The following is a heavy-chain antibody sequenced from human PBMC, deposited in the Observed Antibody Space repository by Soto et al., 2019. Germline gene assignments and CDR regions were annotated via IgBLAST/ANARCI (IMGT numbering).Heavy chain of an antibody. CDR3: ARGESGILTGSTHAFDI. CDR1: GGSVRGYY. J-gene: IGHJ3*02. CDR2: INHSGST. Sequence: SETLYLTCAVYGGSVRGYYWSWICQPPGKGLEWIGEINHSGSTNYNPSLKSRVTISVDTSKNQFSLKLSSVTAADTAVYYCARGESGILTGSTHAFDIWGQGTMVTVSS. V-gene: IGHV4-34*01. D-gene: IGHD3-9*01.